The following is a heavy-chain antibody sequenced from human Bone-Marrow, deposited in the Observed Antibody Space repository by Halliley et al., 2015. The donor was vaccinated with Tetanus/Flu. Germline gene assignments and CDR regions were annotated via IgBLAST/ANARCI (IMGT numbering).Heavy chain of an antibody. CDR1: GYTLTNYD. V-gene: IGHV1-8*01. CDR3: AGVRITSGRRFDP. J-gene: IGHJ5*02. Sequence: QLVQSGAEVKKPGASVKVSCKASGYTLTNYDINWVRQATGQGLEWMGWFNPNNGNTGYAQKFRGRVTMTRNTSINTAYMELSSLTSEDTAVYYCAGVRITSGRRFDPWGQGTLVTVSS. D-gene: IGHD3-10*01. CDR2: FNPNNGNT.